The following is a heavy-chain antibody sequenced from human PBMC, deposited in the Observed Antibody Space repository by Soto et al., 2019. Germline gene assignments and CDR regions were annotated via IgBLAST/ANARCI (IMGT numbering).Heavy chain of an antibody. CDR1: GYTFSSYR. Sequence: QVQLVQSGAEVKKPGASVKVSCKASGYTFSSYRISWVRQAPGQGPEWTGWIHAYNGDTKYAQKFQDRLIMTTDTSTSTAYMELRSLTSDDTAVYYCARADYGDGDYWGQGTLVTVSS. J-gene: IGHJ4*02. D-gene: IGHD4-17*01. CDR3: ARADYGDGDY. V-gene: IGHV1-18*01. CDR2: IHAYNGDT.